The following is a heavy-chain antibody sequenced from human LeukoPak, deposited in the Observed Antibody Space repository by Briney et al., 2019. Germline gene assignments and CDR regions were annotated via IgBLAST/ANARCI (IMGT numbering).Heavy chain of an antibody. J-gene: IGHJ4*02. V-gene: IGHV3-7*01. D-gene: IGHD2-2*01. CDR1: GFTFDDYW. CDR2: INQDGSEK. CDR3: ARGGTSGYSSTRHFWGGNYYFDY. Sequence: GGSLRLSCGSSGFTFDDYWMSWVRQAPGQGLEEVANINQDGSEKYYLDSAKGRFTISRDNARNSLYRQVNSLRAEDTAVYYCARGGTSGYSSTRHFWGGNYYFDYWGQGSLVTVSS.